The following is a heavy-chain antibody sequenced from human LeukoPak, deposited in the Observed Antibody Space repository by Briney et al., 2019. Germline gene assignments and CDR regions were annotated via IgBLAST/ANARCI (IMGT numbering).Heavy chain of an antibody. CDR3: VTTLRGGCSSTTCYYFEY. CDR1: GFTFSTYG. V-gene: IGHV3-33*01. J-gene: IGHJ4*02. Sequence: GGSLRLSCAASGFTFSTYGMLWVRQAPGKGLEWVAVIWYDGSNKFYADSVKGRFTISRDSSKNTLYLQMNSLRAEDMAVYYCVTTLRGGCSSTTCYYFEYWGQGTLVTVSS. D-gene: IGHD2-2*01. CDR2: IWYDGSNK.